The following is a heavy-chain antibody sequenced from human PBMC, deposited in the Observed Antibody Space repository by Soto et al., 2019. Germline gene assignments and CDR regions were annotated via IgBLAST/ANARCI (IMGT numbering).Heavy chain of an antibody. Sequence: GESLKISCAASGFTFSSYAMSWVRQAPGKGLEWVSAISGSGGSTYYADSVKGRFTIFRDNSKNTLYLQMNSLRAEDTAVYYCAKSAVTKYKYFQHWGQGTLVTVSS. V-gene: IGHV3-23*01. CDR1: GFTFSSYA. D-gene: IGHD4-17*01. CDR2: ISGSGGST. J-gene: IGHJ1*01. CDR3: AKSAVTKYKYFQH.